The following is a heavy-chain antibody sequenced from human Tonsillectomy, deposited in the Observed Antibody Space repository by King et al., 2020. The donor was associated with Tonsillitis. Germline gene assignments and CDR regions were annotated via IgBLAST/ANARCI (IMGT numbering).Heavy chain of an antibody. CDR2: ISGSGGST. V-gene: IGHV3-23*04. CDR3: AKGGDCSSASCYKGGMDG. D-gene: IGHD2-2*02. CDR1: GFTFSSYA. J-gene: IGHJ6*02. Sequence: DVQLVESGGGLVQPGGSLRLSCAASGFTFSSYAMSWVRQAPGKGLEWVSAISGSGGSTYYADSVKGRFTISRDNSKNTLYLQMNSLRAEDTAVYYCAKGGDCSSASCYKGGMDGWGQGTTVTVSS.